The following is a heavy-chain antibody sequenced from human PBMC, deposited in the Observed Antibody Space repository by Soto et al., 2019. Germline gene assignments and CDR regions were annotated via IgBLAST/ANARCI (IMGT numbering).Heavy chain of an antibody. CDR2: IWYDGDKK. CDR3: ARGSAGSESVVVVPAIDFYSFDT. D-gene: IGHD2-15*01. J-gene: IGHJ4*02. V-gene: IGHV3-33*01. CDR1: GFTLSSYG. Sequence: QVQLVESGGGVVQPGRSLRLSCAASGFTLSSYGMHWVRQAPGKGLERVAVIWYDGDKKYYADSVKVRFTISRDESKNTVYLNMSSLGGEETGVYYGARGSAGSESVVVVPAIDFYSFDTWGQGTLVSVSS.